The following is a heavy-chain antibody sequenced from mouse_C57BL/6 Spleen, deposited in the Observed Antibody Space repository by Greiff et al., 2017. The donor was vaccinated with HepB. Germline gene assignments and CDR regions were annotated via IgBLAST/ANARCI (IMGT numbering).Heavy chain of an antibody. CDR1: GYTFTSYT. CDR3: ARSDYVSSYAMDY. D-gene: IGHD1-1*01. CDR2: INPSSGYT. V-gene: IGHV1-4*01. J-gene: IGHJ4*01. Sequence: QVQLQQSGAELARPGASVKMSCKASGYTFTSYTMHWVKQRPGQGLEWIGYINPSSGYTKYNQKFKDKATLTADKSSSTAYMQLSSLTSEDSAVYYCARSDYVSSYAMDYWGQGTSVTVSS.